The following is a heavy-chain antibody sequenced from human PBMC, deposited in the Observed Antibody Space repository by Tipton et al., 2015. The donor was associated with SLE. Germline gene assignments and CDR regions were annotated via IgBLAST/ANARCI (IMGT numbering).Heavy chain of an antibody. CDR1: GYSFTSYY. D-gene: IGHD2-2*01. V-gene: IGHV1-46*01. CDR3: ARGGQRVVGYMDV. J-gene: IGHJ6*03. Sequence: QLVQSGAEVKKPGASVKVSCEASGYSFTSYYMHWVRQAPGQGLEWMGIINPSGGSTSYAQKFQGRVTMTRDTSTSTVYMELSSLRSEDTAVYYCARGGQRVVGYMDVWGKGTTVTVSS. CDR2: INPSGGST.